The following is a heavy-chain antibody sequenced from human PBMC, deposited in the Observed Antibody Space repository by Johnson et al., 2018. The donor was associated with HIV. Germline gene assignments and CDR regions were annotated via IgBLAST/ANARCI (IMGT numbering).Heavy chain of an antibody. D-gene: IGHD3-16*01. CDR2: INWNGGST. Sequence: VQLVESGGGLVQPGRSLTLSCKASGLSFGDYVMTWIRQAPGKGLEWVSGINWNGGSTGYADSVKGRFTISRDNAKNSLYLQMNSLRAEDTAFYYCARESIIWGDTRLLEGAFDIWGQGTMVTVSS. J-gene: IGHJ3*02. V-gene: IGHV3-20*04. CDR1: GLSFGDYV. CDR3: ARESIIWGDTRLLEGAFDI.